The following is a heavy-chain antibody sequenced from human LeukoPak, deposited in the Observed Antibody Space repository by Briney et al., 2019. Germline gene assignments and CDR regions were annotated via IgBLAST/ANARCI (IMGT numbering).Heavy chain of an antibody. CDR3: ARAFSTIFGVVIWDY. V-gene: IGHV4-34*01. Sequence: SETLSLTCAVYGGSFSGYYWSWIRQPPGKGLEWIGEINHSGSTNYNPSLKSRVTISVDTSKNQFSLKLSSVTAADTAVYYCARAFSTIFGVVIWDYWGQGTLVTVSP. CDR1: GGSFSGYY. CDR2: INHSGST. D-gene: IGHD3-3*01. J-gene: IGHJ4*02.